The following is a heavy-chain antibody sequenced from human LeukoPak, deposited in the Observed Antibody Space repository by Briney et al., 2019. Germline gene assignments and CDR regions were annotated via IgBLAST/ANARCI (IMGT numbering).Heavy chain of an antibody. CDR3: ARGTLYSSSWYYYYYMDV. CDR2: MNPNSGNT. D-gene: IGHD6-13*01. CDR1: GYTFTSYD. V-gene: IGHV1-8*01. Sequence: GASVKVSCKASGYTFTSYDINWLRQATGQGLEWMGWMNPNSGNTGYAQKFQGRVTMPRNTSISTAYMELSSLRSEDTAVYYCARGTLYSSSWYYYYYMDVWGKGTTVTVSS. J-gene: IGHJ6*03.